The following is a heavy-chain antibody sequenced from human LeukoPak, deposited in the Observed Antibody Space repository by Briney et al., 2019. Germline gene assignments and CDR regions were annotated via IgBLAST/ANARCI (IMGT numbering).Heavy chain of an antibody. Sequence: GGSLRLSCAASGFTVSSNYMSWVRQAPGKGLEWVSVLYSGGSIYYADSVKGRFTISRDNSKNTLYLQMNSLRVEDTAVYYCARDQWRRDTAMVTASEDYYYYGMDLWGQGTTVTVSS. D-gene: IGHD5-18*01. CDR1: GFTVSSNY. CDR2: LYSGGSI. V-gene: IGHV3-53*01. J-gene: IGHJ6*02. CDR3: ARDQWRRDTAMVTASEDYYYYGMDL.